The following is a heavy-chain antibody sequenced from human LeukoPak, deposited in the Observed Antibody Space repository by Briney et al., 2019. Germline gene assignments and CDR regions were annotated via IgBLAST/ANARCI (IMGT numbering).Heavy chain of an antibody. V-gene: IGHV1-69*13. J-gene: IGHJ6*03. CDR1: GGTFSSYA. Sequence: SVKVSCKASGGTFSSYAISWVRQAPGQGLEWMGGIIPIFGTANYAQKFQGRVTITADESTSTAYMELSSLRSEDTAVYYCARGDILTGYYPPSYYYYYMDVWGKGTTVTISS. CDR3: ARGDILTGYYPPSYYYYYMDV. CDR2: IIPIFGTA. D-gene: IGHD3-9*01.